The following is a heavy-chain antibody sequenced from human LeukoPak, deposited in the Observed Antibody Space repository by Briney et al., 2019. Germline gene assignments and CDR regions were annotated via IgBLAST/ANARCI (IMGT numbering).Heavy chain of an antibody. CDR3: ARQSGNGYSGYDFQAFDI. J-gene: IGHJ3*02. D-gene: IGHD5-12*01. Sequence: SETLSLTCTVSGGSLSSYYWSWIRQPPGKGLEWIGYIYYSGSNNYNPSLKSRVNIPVDMSKNQFSLKLSSVTDADTAVYYCARQSGNGYSGYDFQAFDIWGQGTMVTVSS. CDR2: IYYSGSN. CDR1: GGSLSSYY. V-gene: IGHV4-59*08.